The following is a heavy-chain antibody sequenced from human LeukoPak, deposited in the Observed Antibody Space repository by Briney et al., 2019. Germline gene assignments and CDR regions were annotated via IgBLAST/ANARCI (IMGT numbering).Heavy chain of an antibody. D-gene: IGHD3-9*01. J-gene: IGHJ6*03. CDR1: GGSFSGYY. V-gene: IGHV4-34*01. CDR3: ARVQTYYDILTGYYMDV. Sequence: PSETLSLTCAVYGGSFSGYYWSWIRQPPGKGLEWIGEINHSGSTNYNPSLKSRVTISVDTSKNQFSLKLSSVTAADTAVYFCARVQTYYDILTGYYMDVWGQGTTVTVSS. CDR2: INHSGST.